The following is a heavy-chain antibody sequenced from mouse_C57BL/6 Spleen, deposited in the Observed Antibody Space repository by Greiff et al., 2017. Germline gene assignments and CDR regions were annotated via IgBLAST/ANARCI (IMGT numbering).Heavy chain of an antibody. CDR1: GYTFTSYW. Sequence: VQLQQPGAELVKPGASVKMSCKASGYTFTSYWITWVKQRPGQGLEWIGDIYPGSGSTNYNEKFKSKATLTVDTSSSTAYMQLSSLTAEDSAVYYCARYNYYGSSYFDYWGQGTTLTVSS. CDR3: ARYNYYGSSYFDY. CDR2: IYPGSGST. J-gene: IGHJ2*01. D-gene: IGHD1-1*01. V-gene: IGHV1-55*01.